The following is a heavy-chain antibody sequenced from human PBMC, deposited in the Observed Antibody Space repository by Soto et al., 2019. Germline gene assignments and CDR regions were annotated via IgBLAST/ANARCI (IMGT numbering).Heavy chain of an antibody. D-gene: IGHD3-10*01. J-gene: IGHJ3*02. Sequence: SVKVSCKASGGTFSSYAISWVRQAPGQGLEWMGGIIPIFGTANYAQKFQGRVTITADESTSTAYMELSSLRSEDTAVYYCARDPGYYGAGSYSQGAFDIWGQGTMVTVSS. CDR3: ARDPGYYGAGSYSQGAFDI. CDR1: GGTFSSYA. V-gene: IGHV1-69*13. CDR2: IIPIFGTA.